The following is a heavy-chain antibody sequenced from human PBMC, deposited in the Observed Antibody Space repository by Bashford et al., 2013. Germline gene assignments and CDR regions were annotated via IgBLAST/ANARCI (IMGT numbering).Heavy chain of an antibody. D-gene: IGHD6-13*01. Sequence: SVKVSCKASGGTFSSYAISWVRQAPGQGLEWMGGIIPIFGTANYAQKFQGRVTITADESTSTAYMELSSLRSEDTAVYYCATSTGYSTTWGAFDIWGQGTMVTVSS. CDR3: ATSTGYSTTWGAFDI. CDR1: GGTFSSYA. CDR2: IIPIFGTA. V-gene: IGHV1-69*13. J-gene: IGHJ3*02.